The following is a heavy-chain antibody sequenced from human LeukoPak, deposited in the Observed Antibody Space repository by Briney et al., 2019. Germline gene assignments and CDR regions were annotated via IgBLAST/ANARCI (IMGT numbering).Heavy chain of an antibody. D-gene: IGHD3-9*01. CDR2: ISYGGST. CDR3: ARSTSTMTAYVY. J-gene: IGHJ4*02. CDR1: GDSISSYY. V-gene: IGHV4-59*01. Sequence: SETLSLTCTVSGDSISSYYWSWIRQPPGKGLEWIGYISYGGSTNYNSSLQSRVTISVDTSKSHFSLKLASVTAADTAVYYCARSTSTMTAYVYWGQGILVTVSS.